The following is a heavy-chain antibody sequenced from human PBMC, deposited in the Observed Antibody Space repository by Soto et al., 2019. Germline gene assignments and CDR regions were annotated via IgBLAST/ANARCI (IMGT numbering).Heavy chain of an antibody. CDR3: ARDSSSWSTTGYYYYYGMDV. D-gene: IGHD6-13*01. CDR1: GFTFSSYW. Sequence: EVQLVESGGGLVQPGGSLRLSCAASGFTFSSYWMSWVRQAPGKGLEWVANIKQDGSEKYYVDSVKGRFTISRDNAKNSLYLQMNGLRAEDTAVYYCARDSSSWSTTGYYYYYGMDVWGQGTTVTVSS. CDR2: IKQDGSEK. V-gene: IGHV3-7*03. J-gene: IGHJ6*02.